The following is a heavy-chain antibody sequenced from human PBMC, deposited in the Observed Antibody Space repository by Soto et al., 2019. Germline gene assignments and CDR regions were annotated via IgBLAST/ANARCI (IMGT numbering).Heavy chain of an antibody. J-gene: IGHJ4*02. CDR2: ISSNSNYT. Sequence: GGSLILSCAASGFTFSDYYMSWIRQAPGKGLEWVSYISSNSNYTDYADSVKGRFTISRDNAKNSLYLQMNTLRGEDTAVYFCARDVPRVGATAYWGQGALVXVSS. D-gene: IGHD1-26*01. CDR1: GFTFSDYY. CDR3: ARDVPRVGATAY. V-gene: IGHV3-11*06.